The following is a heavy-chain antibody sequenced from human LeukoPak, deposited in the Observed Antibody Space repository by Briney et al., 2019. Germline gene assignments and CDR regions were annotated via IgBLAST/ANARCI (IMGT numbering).Heavy chain of an antibody. CDR1: GFTFSRYA. V-gene: IGHV3-64*04. D-gene: IGHD3-22*01. Sequence: GGSLRLSCSASGFTFSRYAMHWVRQAPGKRLEFVSGMSSEWGTTDYADSVKGRFTISRDNSKNTLYLQMNSLRVEDTAVHYCAKDDYFASSGYSGIADYWGRGTLVTVSS. CDR3: AKDDYFASSGYSGIADY. J-gene: IGHJ4*02. CDR2: MSSEWGTT.